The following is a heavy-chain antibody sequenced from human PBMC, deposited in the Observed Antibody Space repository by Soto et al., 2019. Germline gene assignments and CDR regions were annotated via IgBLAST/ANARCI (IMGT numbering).Heavy chain of an antibody. J-gene: IGHJ5*02. V-gene: IGHV4-59*01. CDR1: GGSISSYY. D-gene: IGHD3-22*01. Sequence: SETLSLTCTVSGGSISSYYWSWIRQPPGKGLEWIGYIYYSGSTNYNPSLKSRVTISVDTSKNQFSLKLSSVTAADTAVYYCGRDRGPSSGYYPYWFDPWGQGTLVTVSS. CDR3: GRDRGPSSGYYPYWFDP. CDR2: IYYSGST.